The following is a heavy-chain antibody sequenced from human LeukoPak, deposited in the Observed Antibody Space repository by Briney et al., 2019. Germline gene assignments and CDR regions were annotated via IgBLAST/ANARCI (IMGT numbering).Heavy chain of an antibody. V-gene: IGHV3-48*02. CDR1: GFTFSTYS. CDR3: ARVAKIQLWLRSAFDY. CDR2: ISTGSSTI. Sequence: GGSLRLSCAASGFTFSTYSMNWVRQAPGKGLEWVSFISTGSSTIYYADSVKGRFTISRDNAKNSLYLQMNSLRDEDTAVYYCARVAKIQLWLRSAFDYWGQGTLVTVSS. J-gene: IGHJ4*02. D-gene: IGHD5-18*01.